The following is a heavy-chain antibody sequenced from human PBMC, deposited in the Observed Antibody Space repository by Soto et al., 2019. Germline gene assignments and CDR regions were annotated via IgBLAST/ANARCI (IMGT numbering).Heavy chain of an antibody. CDR1: GFTFTSSA. V-gene: IGHV1-58*01. J-gene: IGHJ4*02. Sequence: SVKVSCKASGFTFTSSAVQWVRQARGQRLEWIGWIVVGSGNTNYAQKFQERVTITRDMSTSTAYMELSSLRPEDTAMYYCVKDSPIGSVFSGHDDIDSWGQGTPVTSPQ. D-gene: IGHD5-12*01. CDR3: VKDSPIGSVFSGHDDIDS. CDR2: IVVGSGNT.